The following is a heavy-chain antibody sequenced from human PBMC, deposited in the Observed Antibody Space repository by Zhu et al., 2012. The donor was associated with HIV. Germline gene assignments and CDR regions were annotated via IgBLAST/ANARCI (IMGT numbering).Heavy chain of an antibody. J-gene: IGHJ3*02. Sequence: QVQLQESGPGLVKPSETLSLTCTVSGGSISSSSYYWGWIRQPPGKGLEWIGSIYYSGSTYYNPSLKSRVTISVDTSKNQFSLKLSSVTAADTAVYYCARPIGVITTGAFDIWGQGTMVTSLQ. V-gene: IGHV4-39*01. CDR2: IYYSGST. CDR3: ARPIGVITTGAFDI. CDR1: GGSISSSSYY. D-gene: IGHD3-22*01.